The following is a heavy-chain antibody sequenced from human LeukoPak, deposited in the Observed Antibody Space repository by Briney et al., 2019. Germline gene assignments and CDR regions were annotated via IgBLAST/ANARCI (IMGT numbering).Heavy chain of an antibody. CDR3: TTSTSFYSGYDWGAFDI. Sequence: GGSLRLSCAASGFTFSSYGMHWVRQAPGKGLEWVAFIRYDGSNKYYADSVKGRFTISRDNSKNTLYLQMKSLRAEDTAVYYCTTSTSFYSGYDWGAFDIWGQGTMVTVSS. J-gene: IGHJ3*02. CDR1: GFTFSSYG. D-gene: IGHD5-12*01. CDR2: IRYDGSNK. V-gene: IGHV3-30*02.